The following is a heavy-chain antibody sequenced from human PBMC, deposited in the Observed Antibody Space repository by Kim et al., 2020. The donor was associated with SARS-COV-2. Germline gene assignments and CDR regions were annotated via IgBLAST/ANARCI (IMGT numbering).Heavy chain of an antibody. Sequence: ASVKVSCKASGYTFTGYYMHWVRQAPGQGLEWMGWISPNSGDTNYSQRFQGRVTMTRDTSISTAFMELSRLRSDDTALYYCSVGDFWTTYSFDYWGQGSL. CDR1: GYTFTGYY. D-gene: IGHD3-3*01. CDR2: ISPNSGDT. V-gene: IGHV1-2*02. CDR3: SVGDFWTTYSFDY. J-gene: IGHJ4*02.